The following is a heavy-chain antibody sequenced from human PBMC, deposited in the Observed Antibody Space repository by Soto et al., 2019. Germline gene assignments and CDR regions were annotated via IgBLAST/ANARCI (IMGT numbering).Heavy chain of an antibody. CDR1: GFTFSRYA. CDR3: APPGRTADY. J-gene: IGHJ4*02. D-gene: IGHD2-21*02. Sequence: EEQLLESGGGLVQPGGSLRLSCAASGFTFSRYAMSWVRQAPGKGLEWVSAISASGGSTYYAGSVKGRFTISRDNSKNTLYLQMDSLRAEDTAVYYCAPPGRTADYWGQGTLVTVSS. V-gene: IGHV3-23*01. CDR2: ISASGGST.